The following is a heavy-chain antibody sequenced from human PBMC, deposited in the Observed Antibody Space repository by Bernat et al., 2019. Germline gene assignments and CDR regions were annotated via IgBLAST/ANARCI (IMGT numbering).Heavy chain of an antibody. CDR2: ISSSSSTI. CDR3: ARAPRRATWIQPA. CDR1: GFTFSSYS. D-gene: IGHD5-18*01. V-gene: IGHV3-48*01. J-gene: IGHJ5*02. Sequence: EVQLVESGGGLVQPGGSLRLSCAASGFTFSSYSMNWVRQAPGKGLEWVSYISSSSSTIYYADFVKGRFTISRDNAKNSLYLQMNSLRAEDTAVYYCARAPRRATWIQPAWGQGTLVTVSS.